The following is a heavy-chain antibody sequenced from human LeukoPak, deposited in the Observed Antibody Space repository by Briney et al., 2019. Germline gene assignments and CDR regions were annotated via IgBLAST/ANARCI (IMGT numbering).Heavy chain of an antibody. CDR3: AKDMVGVLQPTKIFDY. J-gene: IGHJ4*02. CDR2: IWHDGSKK. CDR1: GFIFSSYG. D-gene: IGHD2/OR15-2a*01. V-gene: IGHV3-33*06. Sequence: PGGSLRLSCAASGFIFSSYGMHWVRQAPGKGLEWVAVIWHDGSKKYYADSVKGRFTISRDNSKNTLYLQMNSLRAEDTAVYYCAKDMVGVLQPTKIFDYWGQGTLVTVSS.